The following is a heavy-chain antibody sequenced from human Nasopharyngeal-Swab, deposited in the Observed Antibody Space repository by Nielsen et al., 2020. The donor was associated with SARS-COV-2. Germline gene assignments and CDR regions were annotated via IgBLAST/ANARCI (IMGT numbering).Heavy chain of an antibody. J-gene: IGHJ4*02. CDR1: GFTFSSYG. D-gene: IGHD1-20*01. CDR2: ISYDGSNK. CDR3: AKDLGLKGITGTTGEYYFDY. Sequence: GGSLRLSCAASGFTFSSYGMHWVRQAPGKGLEWVAVISYDGSNKYYADSVKGRFTISRDNSKNTLYLQMNSLRAEDTAVYYCAKDLGLKGITGTTGEYYFDYWGQGTLVTVSS. V-gene: IGHV3-30*18.